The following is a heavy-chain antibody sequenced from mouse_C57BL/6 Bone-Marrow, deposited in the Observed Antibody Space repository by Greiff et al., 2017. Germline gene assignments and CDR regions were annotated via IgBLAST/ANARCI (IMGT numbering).Heavy chain of an antibody. CDR1: GYTFTSYG. D-gene: IGHD2-3*01. J-gene: IGHJ3*01. Sequence: SGAELARPGASVKLSCKASGYTFTSYGISWVKQRTGQGLEWIGEIYPRSGNTYYNEKFKGKATLTADKSSSTAYMELRSLTSEDSAVYFCARGGLLRGGTFFAYWGQGTLVTVSA. V-gene: IGHV1-81*01. CDR2: IYPRSGNT. CDR3: ARGGLLRGGTFFAY.